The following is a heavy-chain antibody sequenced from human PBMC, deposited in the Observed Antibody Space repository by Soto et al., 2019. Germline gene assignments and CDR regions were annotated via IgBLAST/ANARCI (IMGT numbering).Heavy chain of an antibody. V-gene: IGHV4-61*01. J-gene: IGHJ6*02. Sequence: SETLSLTCTVSGGSVSSGSDYWSWIRQPPGKGLEWIGYIYYSGSTNYNPSLKSRVTISVDTSKNQFSLKLSSVTAADTAVYYCARVIGYCSGGKTCYGMDVWGQGTTVTVSS. CDR3: ARVIGYCSGGKTCYGMDV. CDR1: GGSVSSGSDY. D-gene: IGHD2-15*01. CDR2: IYYSGST.